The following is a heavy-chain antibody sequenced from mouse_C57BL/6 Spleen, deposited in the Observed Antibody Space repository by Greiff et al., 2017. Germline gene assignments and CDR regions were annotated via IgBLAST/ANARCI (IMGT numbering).Heavy chain of an antibody. Sequence: VQVVESGPGLVQPSQSLSITCTVSGFSLTSYGVHWVRQSPGKGLEWLGVIWSGGSTDYNAAFISRLSISKDNSKSQVFFKMNSLQADDTAIYYCASEGDGYLAYWGQGTLVTVSA. CDR2: IWSGGST. CDR3: ASEGDGYLAY. D-gene: IGHD2-3*01. J-gene: IGHJ3*01. V-gene: IGHV2-2*01. CDR1: GFSLTSYG.